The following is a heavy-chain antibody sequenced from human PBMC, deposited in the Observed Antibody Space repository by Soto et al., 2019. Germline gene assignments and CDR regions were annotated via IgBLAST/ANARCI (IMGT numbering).Heavy chain of an antibody. Sequence: EVQLVGSGGGLVQPGGSLRLSCAASGFTVSSYYMSWVRQAPGRGLEWVSVVFTTGSADYAGSVAGRFTISRDNSKNTVYLQMNRLRVEDSAVYYCARGQGLWGQGTLVTVSS. CDR3: ARGQGL. V-gene: IGHV3-66*01. CDR2: VFTTGSA. CDR1: GFTVSSYY. J-gene: IGHJ4*02.